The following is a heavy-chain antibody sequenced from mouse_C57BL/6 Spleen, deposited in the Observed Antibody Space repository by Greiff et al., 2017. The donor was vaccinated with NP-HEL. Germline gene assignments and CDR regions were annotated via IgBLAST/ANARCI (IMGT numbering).Heavy chain of an antibody. D-gene: IGHD1-1*01. Sequence: DVKLVESEGGLVQPGSSMKLSCTASGFTFSDYYMAWVRQVPEKGLEWVANINYDGSSTYYLDSLKSRFIISRDNAKNILYLQMSSLKSEDTATYYCAREDYYGSSSFDYWGQGTTLTVSS. CDR2: INYDGSST. CDR1: GFTFSDYY. J-gene: IGHJ2*01. V-gene: IGHV5-16*01. CDR3: AREDYYGSSSFDY.